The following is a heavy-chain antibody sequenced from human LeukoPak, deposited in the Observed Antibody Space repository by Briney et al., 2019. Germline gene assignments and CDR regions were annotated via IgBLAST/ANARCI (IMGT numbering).Heavy chain of an antibody. V-gene: IGHV1-2*06. J-gene: IGHJ4*02. D-gene: IGHD5-18*01. Sequence: ASVKVSCKASGYSFKNYDINWVRQAPGQGLEWMGRISPNSGGTNYAQKFQGRVTMTRDTSINTAYMELSRLRSDDTAVYYCARVDHSGYSYGLAPNSDYWGQGTLVTVSS. CDR1: GYSFKNYD. CDR2: ISPNSGGT. CDR3: ARVDHSGYSYGLAPNSDY.